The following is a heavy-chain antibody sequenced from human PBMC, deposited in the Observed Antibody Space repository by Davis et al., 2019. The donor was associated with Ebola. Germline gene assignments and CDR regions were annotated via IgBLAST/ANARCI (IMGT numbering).Heavy chain of an antibody. J-gene: IGHJ5*02. CDR2: IYYSGST. D-gene: IGHD4-23*01. CDR3: VRQTSYGGKTWFDP. CDR1: GDSMSEYF. V-gene: IGHV4-59*08. Sequence: SETLSLTCTVSGDSMSEYFWSWIRQPPGKGLEWLGYIYYSGSTIYNPSLKGRVTISVDTSKKQLSLQLTAVTAADTAIYYCVRQTSYGGKTWFDPWGQGTLVTVSS.